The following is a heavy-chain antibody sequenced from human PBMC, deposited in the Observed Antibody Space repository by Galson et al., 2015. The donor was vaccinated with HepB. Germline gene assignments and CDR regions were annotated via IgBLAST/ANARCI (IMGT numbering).Heavy chain of an antibody. CDR1: GFTFDDYT. CDR3: AKDGVATTRAFYYYYYYGMDI. V-gene: IGHV3-43*01. J-gene: IGHJ6*02. CDR2: ISWDGGST. D-gene: IGHD5-12*01. Sequence: SLRLSCAASGFTFDDYTMHWVRQAPGKGLEWVSLISWDGGSTCYADSVKGRFTISRDNSKNSLYLQMNSLRTEDTALYYCAKDGVATTRAFYYYYYYGMDIWGQGTTVTVSS.